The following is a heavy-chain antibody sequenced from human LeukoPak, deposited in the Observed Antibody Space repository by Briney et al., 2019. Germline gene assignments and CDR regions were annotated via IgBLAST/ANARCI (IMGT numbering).Heavy chain of an antibody. V-gene: IGHV3-21*01. CDR1: GFTFSSYS. Sequence: GGSLRLSCAASGFTFSSYSMNWVRQAPGKGLEWVSSISSSSSYIYYADSVKGRFTISRDNAKNSLYLQMNSLRAEDTAVYYCATDYYDSSGYYMNWFDPWGQGTLVTVSS. CDR2: ISSSSSYI. D-gene: IGHD3-22*01. CDR3: ATDYYDSSGYYMNWFDP. J-gene: IGHJ5*02.